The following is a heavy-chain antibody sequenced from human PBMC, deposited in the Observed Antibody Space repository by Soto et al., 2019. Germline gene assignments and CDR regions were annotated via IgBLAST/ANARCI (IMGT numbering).Heavy chain of an antibody. CDR2: MNPSGGTT. Sequence: QVQLVQSGAEVRKPGASVKVSCKASGYTLTSYYMHWVRQAPGQGLEWMGIMNPSGGTTSYAQKFQGRVTMPRDTSRRTVYMDLSSLRSEDTAVYYCARGLERGYSYFDYWGQGTPVTVSS. CDR1: GYTLTSYY. V-gene: IGHV1-46*03. CDR3: ARGLERGYSYFDY. D-gene: IGHD5-18*01. J-gene: IGHJ4*02.